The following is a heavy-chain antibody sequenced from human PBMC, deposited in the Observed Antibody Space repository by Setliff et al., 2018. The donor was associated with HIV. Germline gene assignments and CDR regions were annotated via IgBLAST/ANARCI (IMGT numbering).Heavy chain of an antibody. D-gene: IGHD6-19*01. J-gene: IGHJ4*02. V-gene: IGHV5-51*01. CDR3: ARQGPSGLFDY. CDR1: GYSFNTYY. Sequence: GESLKLSCKGSGYSFNTYYSGWVRQMSGKGLEWMGIIHPGDSETRYSPSFQGQVTISADKSISTAYLQWSSLKASDTAIYYCARQGPSGLFDYWGQGTLVTVSS. CDR2: IHPGDSET.